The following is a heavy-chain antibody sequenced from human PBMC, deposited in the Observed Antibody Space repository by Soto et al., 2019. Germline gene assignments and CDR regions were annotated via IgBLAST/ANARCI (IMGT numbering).Heavy chain of an antibody. CDR2: ISYDGSNK. V-gene: IGHV3-30-3*01. CDR3: ARAREHHY. CDR1: GFTFSSYA. D-gene: IGHD1-26*01. J-gene: IGHJ4*02. Sequence: GGSLRLSCAASGFTFSSYAMHWVRQAPGKGLEWVAVISYDGSNKYYADSVKGRFTISRDNSKNTLYLQMNSLRAEDTAVYYCARAREHHYWGQGALVTVSS.